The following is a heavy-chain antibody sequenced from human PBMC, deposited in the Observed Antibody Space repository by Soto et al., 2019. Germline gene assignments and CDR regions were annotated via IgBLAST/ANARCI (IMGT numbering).Heavy chain of an antibody. CDR1: GFTFRDYG. D-gene: IGHD2-15*01. J-gene: IGHJ3*02. Sequence: EVHLLESGGGLVQRGGSLRLSCAASGFTFRDYGMSWVRQAPGKGLEWVSGISGAGANTYYADSVQGRFTVSRDTSNNTVYLQMNSVRAEDTAVYFCAKDRDVVVVIDATAAGAFDIWGQGTMVTVSS. CDR3: AKDRDVVVVIDATAAGAFDI. CDR2: ISGAGANT. V-gene: IGHV3-23*01.